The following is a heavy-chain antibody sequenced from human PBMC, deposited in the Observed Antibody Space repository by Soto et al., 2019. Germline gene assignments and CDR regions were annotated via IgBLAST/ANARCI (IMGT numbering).Heavy chain of an antibody. D-gene: IGHD2-15*01. Sequence: EVQLVESGGGLVKPGGSLRLSCAASGFTFSSYSMNWVRQAPGKGLEWVSSISSSSSYIYYADSVKGRFTISRDNAKNSLSLQMNSLRAEDTAVYYCAREGYCSGGSCYGHYYYYGMDVWGQGTTVTVSS. V-gene: IGHV3-21*01. CDR1: GFTFSSYS. CDR3: AREGYCSGGSCYGHYYYYGMDV. J-gene: IGHJ6*02. CDR2: ISSSSSYI.